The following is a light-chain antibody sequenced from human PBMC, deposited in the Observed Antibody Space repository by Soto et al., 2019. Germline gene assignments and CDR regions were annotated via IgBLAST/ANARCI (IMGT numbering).Light chain of an antibody. Sequence: SVLPESKGTLSFSPGERATLSCRASQSVSSSYLALYQQKPGQAPRLLIYGASSRATGIPDRFSGSGSGTDFTLTISRLEPEDFAVYYCQQYQTFGQGTKVDIK. CDR2: GAS. V-gene: IGKV3-20*01. CDR3: QQYQT. CDR1: QSVSSSY. J-gene: IGKJ1*01.